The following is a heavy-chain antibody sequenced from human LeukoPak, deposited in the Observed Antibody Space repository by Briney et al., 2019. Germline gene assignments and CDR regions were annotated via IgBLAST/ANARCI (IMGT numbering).Heavy chain of an antibody. CDR2: ISHKSGDT. V-gene: IGHV1-2*02. Sequence: ASVKDSCKASGYSLTENYIHWVRPAPGQGVEWMGWISHKSGDTNYAQKFQGRVTITRDTTISTAYMEVRSLRSDDTAVYYCAYAPPGGPFDYWGQGTLVTVSS. J-gene: IGHJ4*02. D-gene: IGHD1-14*01. CDR3: AYAPPGGPFDY. CDR1: GYSLTENY.